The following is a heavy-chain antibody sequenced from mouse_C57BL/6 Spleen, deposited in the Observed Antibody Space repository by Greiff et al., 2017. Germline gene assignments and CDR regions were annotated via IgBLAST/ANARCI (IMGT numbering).Heavy chain of an antibody. CDR2: IRSNSSNYAT. CDR1: GFTFNTYA. J-gene: IGHJ1*03. D-gene: IGHD4-1*01. V-gene: IGHV10-3*01. Sequence: EVKLVESGGGLVQPKGSLKLSCAASGFTFNTYAMHWVRQAPGKGLEWVARIRSNSSNYATSYADSVKDRFTISRDDSQSMLYLQMNNLKTEDTAMYYGVRGELGRNWSFDVWGTGTSVTVSS. CDR3: VRGELGRNWSFDV.